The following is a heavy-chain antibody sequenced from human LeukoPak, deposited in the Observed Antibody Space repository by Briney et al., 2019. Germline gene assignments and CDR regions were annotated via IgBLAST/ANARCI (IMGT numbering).Heavy chain of an antibody. V-gene: IGHV3-23*01. CDR2: ISGSGGST. D-gene: IGHD3-22*01. CDR3: AKDNRAGDSSGYGY. J-gene: IGHJ4*02. Sequence: GGSLRLSCAASGFTFSSYAMSWVRQAPGKGLEWVSAISGSGGSTYYADSVKGRFTISRDNSKNTLYLQMNSLRAEDTAVYYCAKDNRAGDSSGYGYWGQGTLVTVSS. CDR1: GFTFSSYA.